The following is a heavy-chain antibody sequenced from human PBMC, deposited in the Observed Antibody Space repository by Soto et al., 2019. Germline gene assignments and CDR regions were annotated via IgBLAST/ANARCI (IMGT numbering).Heavy chain of an antibody. V-gene: IGHV4-34*01. CDR2: INHSGKT. Sequence: QLQLHQWGAGLLKPSETMSLTCDVYGGSFKDYYWTWIRQPPGKGLEWIGEINHSGKTNYNPSLKSRVTISVDTPKNQFFLKLNSVTAADTAVYFCARQDNRDYSSSYAFDIWGLGTLVTVSS. J-gene: IGHJ3*02. D-gene: IGHD3-22*01. CDR3: ARQDNRDYSSSYAFDI. CDR1: GGSFKDYY.